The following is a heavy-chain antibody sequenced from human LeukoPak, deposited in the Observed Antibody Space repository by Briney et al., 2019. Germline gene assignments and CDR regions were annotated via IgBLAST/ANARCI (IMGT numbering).Heavy chain of an antibody. D-gene: IGHD5-18*01. Sequence: SETLSLTCTVSGGSISSYYWSWIRQPPGKGLEWIGYIYYSGSTNYNPSLKSRVTMSVDTSKNQFSLKLSSVTAADTAVYYCARSYGLPGYYYGMDVWGQGTTVTVSS. CDR2: IYYSGST. J-gene: IGHJ6*02. CDR3: ARSYGLPGYYYGMDV. CDR1: GGSISSYY. V-gene: IGHV4-59*08.